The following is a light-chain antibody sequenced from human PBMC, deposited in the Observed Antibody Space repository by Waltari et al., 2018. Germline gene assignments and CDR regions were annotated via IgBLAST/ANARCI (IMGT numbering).Light chain of an antibody. CDR1: QSISRY. CDR3: QHHFRLPAT. CDR2: GAS. J-gene: IGKJ1*01. V-gene: IGKV3-20*01. Sequence: GERATRPCRARQSISRYLAWYQQKPGQAPRLLIYGASTRATGIPDRFSGSGSGTDFSLTISGLEPEDSAVYYCQHHFRLPATFGQGTKVEIK.